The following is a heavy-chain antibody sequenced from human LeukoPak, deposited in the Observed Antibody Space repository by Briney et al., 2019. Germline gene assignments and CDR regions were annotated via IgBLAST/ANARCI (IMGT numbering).Heavy chain of an antibody. CDR2: IGPHNGDT. D-gene: IGHD4/OR15-4a*01. Sequence: ASVKVSCKSSGYSFTTYGVSWVRQAPGQGVEWMGWIGPHNGDTNYAQRFEGRVTMTTDTSTSTVYMEVTSLTSDDTAVYYCARDREYGVDTFDYWGQGTLVIVSS. CDR3: ARDREYGVDTFDY. CDR1: GYSFTTYG. J-gene: IGHJ4*02. V-gene: IGHV1-18*04.